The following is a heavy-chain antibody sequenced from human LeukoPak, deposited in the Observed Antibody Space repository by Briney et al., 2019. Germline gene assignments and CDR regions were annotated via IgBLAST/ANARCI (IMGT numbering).Heavy chain of an antibody. CDR3: AKVGVSVAYYFDY. J-gene: IGHJ4*02. D-gene: IGHD3-10*01. CDR1: GFTFSSYS. CDR2: ISSSSSYI. Sequence: GGSLRLSCAASGFTFSSYSMNWVRQAPGKGLEWVSSISSSSSYIYYADSVKGRFTISRDNSKNTLYLQMKSLRVEDTAVYYCAKVGVSVAYYFDYWGQGTLVTVSS. V-gene: IGHV3-21*04.